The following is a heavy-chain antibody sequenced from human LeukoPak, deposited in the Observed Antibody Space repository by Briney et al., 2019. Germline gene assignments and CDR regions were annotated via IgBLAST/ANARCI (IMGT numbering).Heavy chain of an antibody. V-gene: IGHV4-34*01. Sequence: PSETLSLTCAVYGGSFSGYYWSWIRQPPGEGLEWIGEINHSGSTNYNPSLKSRVTISVDTSKNQFSLKLSSVTAADTAVYYCARRSYYGSGSYYAPYYYYYYGMDVWGQGTTVTVSS. CDR1: GGSFSGYY. CDR3: ARRSYYGSGSYYAPYYYYYYGMDV. J-gene: IGHJ6*02. D-gene: IGHD3-10*01. CDR2: INHSGST.